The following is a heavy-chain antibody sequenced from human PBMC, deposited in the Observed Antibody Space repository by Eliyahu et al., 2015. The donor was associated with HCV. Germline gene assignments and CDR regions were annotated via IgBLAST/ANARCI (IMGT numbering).Heavy chain of an antibody. Sequence: EVQLVESGGGLVQPGGSLRLSCAASGFTVXSNYMSWVRQAPGKGLEWVSVIYSGGSTYYADSVKGRFTISRDNSKNTLYLQMNSLRAEDTAVYYCARIPATTFRYWYFDLWGRGTLVTVSS. CDR2: IYSGGST. D-gene: IGHD2-2*01. V-gene: IGHV3-66*01. J-gene: IGHJ2*01. CDR1: GFTVXSNY. CDR3: ARIPATTFRYWYFDL.